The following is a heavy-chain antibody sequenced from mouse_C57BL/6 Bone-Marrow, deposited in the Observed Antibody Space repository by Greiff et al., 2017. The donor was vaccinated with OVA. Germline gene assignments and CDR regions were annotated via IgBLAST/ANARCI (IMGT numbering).Heavy chain of an antibody. CDR1: GYTFTSYW. CDR3: ARELGLCYFGC. D-gene: IGHD4-1*01. Sequence: QVQLQQPGAELVRPGSSVKLSCKASGYTFTSYWMHWVKQRPIQGLEWIGNIDPSDSETHYNQKFKDKATLTVDKSSSTAYMQLSSLTSEDSAVYYCARELGLCYFGCWGQGTTLSFSS. J-gene: IGHJ2*01. CDR2: IDPSDSET. V-gene: IGHV1-52*01.